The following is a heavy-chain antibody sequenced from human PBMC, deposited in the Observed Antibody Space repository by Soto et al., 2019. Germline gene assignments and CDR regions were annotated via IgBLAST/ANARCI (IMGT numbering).Heavy chain of an antibody. D-gene: IGHD2-21*01. J-gene: IGHJ4*02. CDR2: IYWDDDK. Sequence: QITLTESGPTRVKPTQTLTLTCTFSGFSLTTRPAGVGWVRQPPGKALEWLVFIYWDDDKRYSPSLKSRLTITKXLPXTXAVLTLTNMDPVDTATYYCSHRRDSSGSWNEGTFDYWGQGTPVTVSS. CDR1: GFSLTTRPAG. V-gene: IGHV2-5*02. CDR3: SHRRDSSGSWNEGTFDY.